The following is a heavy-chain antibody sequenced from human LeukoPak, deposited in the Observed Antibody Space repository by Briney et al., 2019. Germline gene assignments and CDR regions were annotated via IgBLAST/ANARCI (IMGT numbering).Heavy chain of an antibody. CDR3: ARMRKIIVEEGFDY. Sequence: GASVKVSCKASGHTFTNYYMHWVRQALGQGLEWMGRINPNSGATNYAQKFQGSVTMTRDTSISTAYMELSRLRFDDTAVYYCARMRKIIVEEGFDYWGQGTLVTVSS. CDR2: INPNSGAT. J-gene: IGHJ4*02. CDR1: GHTFTNYY. D-gene: IGHD2-21*01. V-gene: IGHV1-2*06.